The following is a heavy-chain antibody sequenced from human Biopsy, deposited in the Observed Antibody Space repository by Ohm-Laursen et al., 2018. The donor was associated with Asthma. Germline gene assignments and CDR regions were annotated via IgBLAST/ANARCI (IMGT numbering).Heavy chain of an antibody. CDR1: GGTFNTYV. D-gene: IGHD2-2*01. J-gene: IGHJ4*02. CDR3: ARKAGSCISRTCYSLDF. Sequence: APVKVSCKPLGGTFNTYVIGWVRQAPGQGLEWMGGINSVFGTTTYPQKFQDRVTITADDSTSTVYMGLSSLRSEDTAVYYCARKAGSCISRTCYSLDFWGQGTLVTVSS. CDR2: INSVFGTT. V-gene: IGHV1-69*13.